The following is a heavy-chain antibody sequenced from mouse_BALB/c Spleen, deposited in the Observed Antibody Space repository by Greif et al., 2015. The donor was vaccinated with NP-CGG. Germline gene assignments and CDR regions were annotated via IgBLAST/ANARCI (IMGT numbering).Heavy chain of an antibody. CDR2: ISYSGST. J-gene: IGHJ4*01. V-gene: IGHV3-2*02. CDR3: ARITTGAMDY. Sequence: EVQGVESGPGLVKPSQSLSLTCTVTGYSITSDYAWNWIRQFPGNKLEWMGYISYSGSTSYNPSLKSRISITRDTSKNQFFLQLNSVTTEDTATYYCARITTGAMDYWGQGTSVTVSS. CDR1: GYSITSDYA. D-gene: IGHD1-1*01.